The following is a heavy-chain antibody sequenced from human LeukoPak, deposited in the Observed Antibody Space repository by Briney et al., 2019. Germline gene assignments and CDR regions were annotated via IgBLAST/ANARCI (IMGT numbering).Heavy chain of an antibody. CDR1: GSSISTDYY. D-gene: IGHD6-6*01. CDR2: IHHNGRI. Sequence: PSETLSLTCAVSGSSISTDYYWCWIRQPPGKGLECIGSIHHNGRIYYSPSLKSRATLSLDTSKNQLSLRLSSLTAADTALYFCSRESSSSSDYWGQGTLVTVSS. J-gene: IGHJ4*02. CDR3: SRESSSSSDY. V-gene: IGHV4-38-2*02.